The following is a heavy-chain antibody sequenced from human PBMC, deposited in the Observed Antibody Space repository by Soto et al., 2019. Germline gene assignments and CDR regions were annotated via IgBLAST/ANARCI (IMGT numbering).Heavy chain of an antibody. J-gene: IGHJ4*02. Sequence: QVQLVESGGGAVQPGESLRLSCVASGFDFTYYAMHWVRQAPVKGLESVAVMSSDGSKIHHTDSVKGRFTISRDNSKNTLYLQMNSLRKEITAVDFCAKDEGVGGTLGPFDYWGQGTLVSVSS. D-gene: IGHD1-26*01. CDR1: GFDFTYYA. CDR3: AKDEGVGGTLGPFDY. V-gene: IGHV3-30*18. CDR2: MSSDGSKI.